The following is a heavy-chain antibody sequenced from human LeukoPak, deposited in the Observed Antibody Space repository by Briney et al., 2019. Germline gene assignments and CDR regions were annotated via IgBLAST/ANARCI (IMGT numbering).Heavy chain of an antibody. V-gene: IGHV1-2*02. CDR2: INPNSGGT. CDR1: GYTFTGYY. Sequence: ASVKVSCKASGYTFTGYYMHWVRQAPGQGLEWMGWINPNSGGTNYAQKFQGRVTMTRDTSISTAYMELSRLRSDDTAVYYCARDRGEWELQAFDIWGQGTMVTVSS. CDR3: ARDRGEWELQAFDI. D-gene: IGHD1-26*01. J-gene: IGHJ3*02.